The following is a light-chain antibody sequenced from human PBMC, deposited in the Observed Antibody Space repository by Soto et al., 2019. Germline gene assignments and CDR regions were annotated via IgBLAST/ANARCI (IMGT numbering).Light chain of an antibody. CDR3: QQFGGSSYT. CDR1: QSVSNNY. J-gene: IGKJ2*01. Sequence: EIVLTQSPGTLSLSPGERATLSYRSSQSVSNNYLAWYQQKPGQAPRVLIFGASSRGTGIPDRFSGSGSGTDFTLTISRLEPEDSAVYYCQQFGGSSYTFGQGTKLEIK. CDR2: GAS. V-gene: IGKV3-20*01.